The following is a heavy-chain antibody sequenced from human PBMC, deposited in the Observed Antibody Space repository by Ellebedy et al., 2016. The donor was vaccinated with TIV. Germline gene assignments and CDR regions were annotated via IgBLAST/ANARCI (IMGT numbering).Heavy chain of an antibody. J-gene: IGHJ5*02. V-gene: IGHV5-10-1*01. CDR3: ARALHTGNYVNWFDP. Sequence: GGSLRLSCKGSGYSFANHWNSCVRQMPGKGLEWMGRIAPRDSYTNYSPSLQGHVTIPADKSISTAYLQWSSLKASDTAMYYCARALHTGNYVNWFDPWGQGTLVTVSS. D-gene: IGHD3-16*01. CDR1: GYSFANHW. CDR2: IAPRDSYT.